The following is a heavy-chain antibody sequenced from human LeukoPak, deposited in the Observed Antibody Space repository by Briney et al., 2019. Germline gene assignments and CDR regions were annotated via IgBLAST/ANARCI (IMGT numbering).Heavy chain of an antibody. CDR3: ARGDFGRYAFDF. Sequence: GGSLRLSCAASGFTFSNYYMSWIRQAPGKGLEWVSYINTVGTTIYYADSLKGRFTISRDNAKNSLSLQMDSLRAEDTAVYYCARGDFGRYAFDFWGQGTMVTVSS. CDR2: INTVGTTI. V-gene: IGHV3-11*01. CDR1: GFTFSNYY. J-gene: IGHJ3*01. D-gene: IGHD2/OR15-2a*01.